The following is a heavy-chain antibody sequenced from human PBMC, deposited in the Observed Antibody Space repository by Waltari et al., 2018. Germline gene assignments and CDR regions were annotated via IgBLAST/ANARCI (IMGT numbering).Heavy chain of an antibody. D-gene: IGHD5-18*01. CDR3: ATVDTAMYYYYYGMDV. CDR1: GGTFSSYA. V-gene: IGHV1-69*08. Sequence: QVQLVQSGAEVKKPGSSVKVSCKASGGTFSSYAISWVRQAPGQGLEWMGRIIPIFGTANYAQKFQGRVTITADKSTSTAYMELSSLRSEDTAVYYCATVDTAMYYYYYGMDVWGQGTTVTVSS. J-gene: IGHJ6*02. CDR2: IIPIFGTA.